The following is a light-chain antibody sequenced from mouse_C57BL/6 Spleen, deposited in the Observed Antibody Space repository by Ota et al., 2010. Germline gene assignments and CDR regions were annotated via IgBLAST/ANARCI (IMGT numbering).Light chain of an antibody. V-gene: IGKV6-23*01. CDR1: QDVDTA. CDR3: QQYSSYWT. J-gene: IGKJ1*01. Sequence: DIVMTQSHKFLSTSVGDRVSITCKASQDVDTAVAWYQQKPGQSPKLLIYWASTRHTGVPDRFTGSGSGIDYTLTISNVQSEDLADYFCQQYSSYWTFGGGTKLEIK. CDR2: WAS.